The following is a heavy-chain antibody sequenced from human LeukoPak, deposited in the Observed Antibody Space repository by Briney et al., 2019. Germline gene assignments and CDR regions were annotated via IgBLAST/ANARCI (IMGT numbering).Heavy chain of an antibody. J-gene: IGHJ3*02. D-gene: IGHD3-3*01. CDR3: AKGILGPIFGVVIDAFDI. Sequence: PRGSLRLSCAASGFTFSDYEMNWVRQAPGKGLEWVLHISTSGSIIHYADSVKGRFTISRDNAKNSLYLQMNSLRAEDTAVYYCAKGILGPIFGVVIDAFDIWGQGTMVTVSS. V-gene: IGHV3-48*03. CDR2: ISTSGSII. CDR1: GFTFSDYE.